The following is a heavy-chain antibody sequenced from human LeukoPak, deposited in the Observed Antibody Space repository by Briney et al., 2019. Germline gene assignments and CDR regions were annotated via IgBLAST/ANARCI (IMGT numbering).Heavy chain of an antibody. CDR3: ARQAPISAFSDYGGTNYYYYYGMDV. D-gene: IGHD4-23*01. J-gene: IGHJ6*02. CDR1: GGSISSYY. V-gene: IGHV4-59*08. Sequence: SETLSLTCTVSGGSISSYYWSWIRQPPGKGLEWIGYIYYSGSTNYNPSLKSRVTISVDMSKNQFSLNLSSVTAADTAVYYCARQAPISAFSDYGGTNYYYYYGMDVWGQGTTVTVSS. CDR2: IYYSGST.